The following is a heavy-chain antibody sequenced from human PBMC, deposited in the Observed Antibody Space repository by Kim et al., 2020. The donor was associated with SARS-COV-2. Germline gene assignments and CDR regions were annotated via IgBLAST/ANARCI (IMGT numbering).Heavy chain of an antibody. J-gene: IGHJ6*02. V-gene: IGHV3-53*01. Sequence: GGSLRLSCAASGFTVSSNYMSWVRQAPGKGLEWVSVIYSGGSTYYADSVKGRFTISRDNSKNTLYLQMNSLRAEDTAVYYCARGLLGSGSYSWYYYYGMDVWGQGTTVTVSS. CDR1: GFTVSSNY. CDR2: IYSGGST. CDR3: ARGLLGSGSYSWYYYYGMDV. D-gene: IGHD1-26*01.